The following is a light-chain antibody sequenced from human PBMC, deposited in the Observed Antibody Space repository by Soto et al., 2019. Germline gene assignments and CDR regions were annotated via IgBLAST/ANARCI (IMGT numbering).Light chain of an antibody. CDR3: QHSGNSHGT. CDR1: QSISSY. CDR2: GAS. J-gene: IGKJ1*01. V-gene: IGKV3-20*01. Sequence: EVVLKQSQDTLTLPPGERATLSCRASQSISSYLAWYTQKPGQVPRLLIYGASSRASGIPDRFSGSGSGTDFTLTISRLEPEDGAVYDCQHSGNSHGTFGQGTKVDI.